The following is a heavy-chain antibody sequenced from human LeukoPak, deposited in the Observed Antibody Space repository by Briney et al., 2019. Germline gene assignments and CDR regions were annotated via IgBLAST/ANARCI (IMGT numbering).Heavy chain of an antibody. V-gene: IGHV3-30*04. CDR3: ARDYYDSSGYLGAFDI. CDR1: GFTFSSYA. Sequence: QAGGSLRLSCAASGFTFSSYAMHWVRQAPGKGLEWVAVISYDGSNKYYADSVKGRFTISRDNSKNTLYLQMNSLRAEDTAVYYCARDYYDSSGYLGAFDIWGQGTMVTVSS. CDR2: ISYDGSNK. J-gene: IGHJ3*02. D-gene: IGHD3-22*01.